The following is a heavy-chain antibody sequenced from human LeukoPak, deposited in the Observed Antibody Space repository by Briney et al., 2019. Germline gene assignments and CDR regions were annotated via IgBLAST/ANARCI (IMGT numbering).Heavy chain of an antibody. CDR1: GYTLSELS. V-gene: IGHV1-24*01. CDR3: ATGRGYYFHY. Sequence: ASEKVSCKVSGYTLSELSMHWVRQVPGKGLEWMGGFDPEDGETVYAETFQARVTMTEDTSTDTAHMELSNVTSGDTAIYYCATGRGYYFHYWGQGTLVIVSS. J-gene: IGHJ4*02. CDR2: FDPEDGET.